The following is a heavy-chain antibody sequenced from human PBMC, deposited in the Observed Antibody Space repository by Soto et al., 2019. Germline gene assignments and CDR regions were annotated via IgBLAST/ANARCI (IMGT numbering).Heavy chain of an antibody. Sequence: QVQLQQSGPGLVKSSQTLSLTCTVSGVTLSSGAYYWSWIRQHPGKGLEWIGNIYYNGSTYYSPSLKSRVAFSLDPSKNQFSLRLSSVTAADTAVYYCARYRFSGSRWSKFDYWGQGTLVTVSS. D-gene: IGHD6-13*01. CDR3: ARYRFSGSRWSKFDY. CDR1: GVTLSSGAYY. J-gene: IGHJ4*02. V-gene: IGHV4-31*03. CDR2: IYYNGST.